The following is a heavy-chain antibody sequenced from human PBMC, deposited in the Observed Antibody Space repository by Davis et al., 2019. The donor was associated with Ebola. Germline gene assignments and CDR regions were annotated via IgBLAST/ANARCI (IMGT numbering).Heavy chain of an antibody. D-gene: IGHD6-19*01. CDR2: IYHSGST. CDR1: GDSVSNNY. V-gene: IGHV4-59*02. CDR3: SREVADEHFYYGMDV. Sequence: GSLRLSCTVSGDSVSNNYFTWIRQTPGKGLEWIGYIYHSGSTTYNTSLKTRVTISVDTSQNQLSLKLTSVTAADTAVYYCSREVADEHFYYGMDVWGQGTTVTVSS. J-gene: IGHJ6*02.